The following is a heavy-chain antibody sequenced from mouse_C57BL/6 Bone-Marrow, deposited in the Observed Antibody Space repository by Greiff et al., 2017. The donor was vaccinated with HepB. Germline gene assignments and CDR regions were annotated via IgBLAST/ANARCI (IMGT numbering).Heavy chain of an antibody. D-gene: IGHD1-1*01. Sequence: VQLQQSGAELARPGASVKLSCKASGYTFTSYGISWVKQRTGQGLEWIGEIYPRSGNTYYNEKFKGKATLTADKSSSTAYMELRSLTSEDSSVYFWARGPYYYGSSYDYFDYWGQGTTLTVSS. CDR1: GYTFTSYG. V-gene: IGHV1-81*01. J-gene: IGHJ2*01. CDR2: IYPRSGNT. CDR3: ARGPYYYGSSYDYFDY.